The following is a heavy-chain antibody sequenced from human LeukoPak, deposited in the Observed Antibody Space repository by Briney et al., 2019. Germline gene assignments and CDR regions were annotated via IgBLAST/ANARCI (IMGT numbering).Heavy chain of an antibody. D-gene: IGHD6-19*01. V-gene: IGHV1-69*05. CDR1: GGTFSSYA. J-gene: IGHJ1*01. CDR3: ARDSSSGSDGYFQH. Sequence: SVKVSCKASGGTFSSYAISWVRQAPGQGLEWTGGIIPIFGTANYAQKFQGRVTITTDESTSTAYMELSSLRSEDTAVYYCARDSSSGSDGYFQHWGQGTLVTVSS. CDR2: IIPIFGTA.